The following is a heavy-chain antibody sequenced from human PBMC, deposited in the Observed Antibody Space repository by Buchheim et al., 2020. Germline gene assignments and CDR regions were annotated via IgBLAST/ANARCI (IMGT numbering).Heavy chain of an antibody. CDR1: GFTFSSYG. D-gene: IGHD3-3*01. CDR3: AEDQYYDFVRG. Sequence: QVQLVESGGGVVQPGRSLRLSCAASGFTFSSYGMHWVRQAPGKGLEWVAFIRYDGSNKYYADSVKGRFTISRDNSKNTLYLQMNSLRAEDTAVYYCAEDQYYDFVRGWGQGTL. J-gene: IGHJ4*02. CDR2: IRYDGSNK. V-gene: IGHV3-30*02.